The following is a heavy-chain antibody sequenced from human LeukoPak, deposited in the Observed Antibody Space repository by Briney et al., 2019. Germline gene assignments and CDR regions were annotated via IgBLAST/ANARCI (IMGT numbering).Heavy chain of an antibody. CDR3: AREGVGVTGRNLGFEY. CDR2: IYRDGST. V-gene: IGHV3-53*01. J-gene: IGHJ4*02. CDR1: GFIVGNNY. D-gene: IGHD1-26*01. Sequence: GGSLGLSCAASGFIVGNNYMSWVRQAPGKGLEWVSVIYRDGSTYYADSVKGRFTISRDNSKNTLFLQTNSLRAEDTAVYYCAREGVGVTGRNLGFEYWGQGTLVTVSS.